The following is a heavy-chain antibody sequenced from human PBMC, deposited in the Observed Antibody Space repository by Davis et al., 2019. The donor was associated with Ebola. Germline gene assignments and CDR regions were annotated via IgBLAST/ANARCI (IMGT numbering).Heavy chain of an antibody. V-gene: IGHV3-15*01. CDR3: TAEAGISF. Sequence: GESLKISCAASGFTFSNAWMSWVRQAPGKGLEWVGRIKSNVDGGTTDYAAPVKGRFTISRDDSKNTLYLQMNSLKTEDTAVYYCTAEAGISFWGQGTVVTVSS. J-gene: IGHJ4*02. D-gene: IGHD3-3*02. CDR2: IKSNVDGGTT. CDR1: GFTFSNAW.